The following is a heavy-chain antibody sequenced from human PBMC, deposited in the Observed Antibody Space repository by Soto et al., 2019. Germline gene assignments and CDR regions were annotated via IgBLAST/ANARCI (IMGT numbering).Heavy chain of an antibody. D-gene: IGHD5-18*01. CDR1: GFTFSSYG. CDR3: AKADTAKVMYYYYYGMDV. V-gene: IGHV3-30*18. CDR2: ISYDGSNK. J-gene: IGHJ6*02. Sequence: TGCALRLSCAASGFTFSSYGMHWVRQAPGKGLEWVAVISYDGSNKYYADSVKGRFTISRDNSKNTLYLQMNSLRAEDTAVYYCAKADTAKVMYYYYYGMDVWGQGTTVTGSS.